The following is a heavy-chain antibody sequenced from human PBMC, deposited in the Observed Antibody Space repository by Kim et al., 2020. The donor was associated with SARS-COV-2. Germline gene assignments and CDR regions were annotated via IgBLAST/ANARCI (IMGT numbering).Heavy chain of an antibody. CDR1: GGTFSSYA. CDR2: IIPIFGTA. Sequence: SVKVSCKASGGTFSSYAISWVRQAPGQGLEWMGGIIPIFGTANYAQKFQGRVTITADESTSTAYMELSSLRSEDTAVYYCARNPFVDTAMVILYYYYYYGMDVWGQGTTVTVSS. V-gene: IGHV1-69*13. J-gene: IGHJ6*02. CDR3: ARNPFVDTAMVILYYYYYYGMDV. D-gene: IGHD5-18*01.